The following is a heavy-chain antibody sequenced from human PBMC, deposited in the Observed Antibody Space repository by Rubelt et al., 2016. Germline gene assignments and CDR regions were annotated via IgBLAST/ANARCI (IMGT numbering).Heavy chain of an antibody. CDR2: FIPTFGTA. D-gene: IGHD3-10*01. CDR1: GGTFSSYA. CDR3: ALLWFGELFRRDY. J-gene: IGHJ4*02. Sequence: QVQLVQSGAEVKKPGSSVKVPCKASGGTFSSYAISWARQGPGQGLEWMGGFIPTFGTANYAKKIQSRVTVTADDSTCMAYMELSRLGAEDTAGYDCALLWFGELFRRDYWGQGTLVTVSS. V-gene: IGHV1-69*01.